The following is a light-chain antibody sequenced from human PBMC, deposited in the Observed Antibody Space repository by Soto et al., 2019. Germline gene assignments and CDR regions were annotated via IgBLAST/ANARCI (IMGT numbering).Light chain of an antibody. CDR1: SSNIGNNP. V-gene: IGLV1-51*01. J-gene: IGLJ2*01. Sequence: QSVLTQPPSVSAAPGQKVTISCSGSSSNIGNNPVSWYQQLPGTAPKLLIYDSHERPSGIPDRFSGSKSGTSATLGITGLQTGDEADYCCGTWDSSLSSVVFGGGTKLTVL. CDR2: DSH. CDR3: GTWDSSLSSVV.